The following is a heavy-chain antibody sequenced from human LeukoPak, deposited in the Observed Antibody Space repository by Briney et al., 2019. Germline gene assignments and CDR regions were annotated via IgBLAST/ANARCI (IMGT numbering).Heavy chain of an antibody. V-gene: IGHV3-7*01. CDR3: ARDYYRSLDY. D-gene: IGHD3-22*01. Sequence: QTGGSLRLSCAASGFSFTYSWMAWVRQTPEKGLEWVANIKQDGSEKYYLDSVKGRFTISRDNAKNSLYLQMNSLRVEDTAVYYRARDYYRSLDYWGQGTLATVSS. J-gene: IGHJ4*02. CDR1: GFSFTYSW. CDR2: IKQDGSEK.